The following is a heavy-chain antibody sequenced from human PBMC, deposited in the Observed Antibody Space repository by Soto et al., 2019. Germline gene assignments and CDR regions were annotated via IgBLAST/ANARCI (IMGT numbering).Heavy chain of an antibody. CDR2: ISWDGGST. CDR3: AKENSGSYKIPDASDI. D-gene: IGHD1-26*01. J-gene: IGHJ3*02. V-gene: IGHV3-43*01. CDR1: GFTRDAYT. Sequence: PGGSLRLSCAASGFTRDAYTMHWVRQAPGKGLEWVSLISWDGGSTYYADSVKGRFTISRDNSKNSLYLQMNSLRTEDTALYYCAKENSGSYKIPDASDIWGKWTMVTVS.